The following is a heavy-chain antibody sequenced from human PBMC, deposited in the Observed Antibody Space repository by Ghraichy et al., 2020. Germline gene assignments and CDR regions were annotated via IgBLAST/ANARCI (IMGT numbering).Heavy chain of an antibody. J-gene: IGHJ4*02. CDR3: ARATYYYDSSGYYYLTHTVYYFDY. V-gene: IGHV3-48*02. Sequence: GGSLRLSCAASGFTFSSYSMNWVRQAPGKGLEWVSYISSSSSTIYYADSVKGRFTISRDNAKNSLYLQMNSLRDEDTAVYYCARATYYYDSSGYYYLTHTVYYFDYWGQGTLVTVSS. D-gene: IGHD3-22*01. CDR2: ISSSSSTI. CDR1: GFTFSSYS.